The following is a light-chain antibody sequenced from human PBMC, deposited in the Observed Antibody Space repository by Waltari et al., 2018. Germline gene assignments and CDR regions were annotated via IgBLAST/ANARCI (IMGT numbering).Light chain of an antibody. J-gene: IGLJ2*01. CDR1: SSDIGGYDY. V-gene: IGLV2-14*03. Sequence: QPALTQPASVSGSPGQSITISCTGSSSDIGGYDYVSWYQQHPGKAPKLIIYDVTKQPSGISNRFSGSKSGNPASLTIPGLQAEDEADYYCSSYTTNKTPVIGGGTKVTVL. CDR3: SSYTTNKTPV. CDR2: DVT.